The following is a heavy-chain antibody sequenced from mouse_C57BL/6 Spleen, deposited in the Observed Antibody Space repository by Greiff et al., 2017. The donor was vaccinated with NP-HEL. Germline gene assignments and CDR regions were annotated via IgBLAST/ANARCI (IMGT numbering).Heavy chain of an antibody. Sequence: EVNLVESGGGLVKPGGSLKLSCAASGFTFSSYAMSWVRQTPEKRLEWVATISDGGSYTYYPDNVKGRFTISRDNAKNNLYLQMSHLKSEDTAMYYCAREGVYYYGSSPNWYFDVWGTGTTVTVSS. D-gene: IGHD1-1*01. J-gene: IGHJ1*03. CDR1: GFTFSSYA. CDR3: AREGVYYYGSSPNWYFDV. CDR2: ISDGGSYT. V-gene: IGHV5-4*01.